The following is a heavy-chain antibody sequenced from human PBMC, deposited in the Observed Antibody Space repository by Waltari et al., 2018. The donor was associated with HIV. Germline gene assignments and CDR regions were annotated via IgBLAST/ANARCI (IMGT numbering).Heavy chain of an antibody. CDR1: GFRFSNYA. Sequence: EVQLLESGGGLVQPGGSLRLSCAASGFRFSNYAMSWVRQAPGKGVEGVAGVRGIESTYYVYSVKGLFIISRDDSKDSLYLQMNSLRVEDTAVYYCAKDDRASRGLDDWGQGTLVTVSS. V-gene: IGHV3-23*01. CDR2: VRGIEST. D-gene: IGHD5-12*01. J-gene: IGHJ4*02. CDR3: AKDDRASRGLDD.